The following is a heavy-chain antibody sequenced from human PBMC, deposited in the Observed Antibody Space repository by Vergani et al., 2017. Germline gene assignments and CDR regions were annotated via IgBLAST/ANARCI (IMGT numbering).Heavy chain of an antibody. Sequence: QVTLKESGPVLVNPTETLTLTCTVSGISLSNARMGVSWIRQPPGKALEWLAHIFSNDEKSYSTSLKSRLTISKDTSKSQVVLTMTNMDPVDTATYYCARIWPPGYYYYYSMDVWGRGTTVTVS. J-gene: IGHJ6*02. CDR3: ARIWPPGYYYYYSMDV. CDR2: IFSNDEK. V-gene: IGHV2-26*01. CDR1: GISLSNARMG.